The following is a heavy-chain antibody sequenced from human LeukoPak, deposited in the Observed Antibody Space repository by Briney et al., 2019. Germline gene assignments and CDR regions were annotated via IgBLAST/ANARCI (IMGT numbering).Heavy chain of an antibody. Sequence: GGSLRLSCAASGLTFSDYHMSWIRQAPGKGLEWVSHISDNGRTKYYTNSVQGRFTVSRDNAKNSLYLQMNSLRADDTAVYYCATVHFGYFTFWGQGTLVPVSS. D-gene: IGHD3-3*01. V-gene: IGHV3-11*01. J-gene: IGHJ4*02. CDR3: ATVHFGYFTF. CDR2: ISDNGRTK. CDR1: GLTFSDYH.